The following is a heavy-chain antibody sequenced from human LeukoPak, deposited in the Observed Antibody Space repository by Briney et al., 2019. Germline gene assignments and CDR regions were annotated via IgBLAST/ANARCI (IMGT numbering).Heavy chain of an antibody. Sequence: SETLSLTCAVYGGSFSGYYWSWICQPPGKGLEWIGEINHSGSTNYNPSLKSRVTISVDTSKNQFSLKLSSVTAADTAVYYCARHWPKWELDPWGQGTLVTVSS. D-gene: IGHD1-26*01. V-gene: IGHV4-34*01. J-gene: IGHJ5*02. CDR3: ARHWPKWELDP. CDR2: INHSGST. CDR1: GGSFSGYY.